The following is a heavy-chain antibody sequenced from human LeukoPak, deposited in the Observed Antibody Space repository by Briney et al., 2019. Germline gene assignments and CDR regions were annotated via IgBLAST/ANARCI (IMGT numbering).Heavy chain of an antibody. CDR1: GYTFTSYG. CDR2: ISAYNGNT. D-gene: IGHD6-13*01. CDR3: ATSYSSSWYTPLDY. V-gene: IGHV1-18*01. Sequence: ASVKVSCKASGYTFTSYGISWVRQAPGQGLEWMGWISAYNGNTNYAQKLQGRVTMTTDTSTSTAYMELRSLRSDDTAVYYCATSYSSSWYTPLDYWGQGTLVTVSS. J-gene: IGHJ4*02.